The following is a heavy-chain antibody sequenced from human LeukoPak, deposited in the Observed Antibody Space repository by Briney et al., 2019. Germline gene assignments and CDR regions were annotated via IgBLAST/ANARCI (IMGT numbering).Heavy chain of an antibody. D-gene: IGHD4-17*01. Sequence: ASVKVSCKASGYTFTSYGISWVRQAPGQGLEWMGWSSAYNGNTNYAQKLQGRVTMTTDTSTSTAYMELRSLRSDDTAVYYCASTVTSPRYYYYGMDVWGQGTTVTVSS. J-gene: IGHJ6*02. V-gene: IGHV1-18*01. CDR3: ASTVTSPRYYYYGMDV. CDR2: SSAYNGNT. CDR1: GYTFTSYG.